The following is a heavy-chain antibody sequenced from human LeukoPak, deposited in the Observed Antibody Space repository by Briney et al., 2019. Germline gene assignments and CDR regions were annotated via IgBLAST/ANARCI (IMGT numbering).Heavy chain of an antibody. V-gene: IGHV4-31*03. CDR3: ARGRVAAAGIDY. D-gene: IGHD6-13*01. CDR1: DGSISSGGYY. Sequence: SETLSLTCTVSDGSISSGGYYWSWIRQHPGKGLEWIGYIYYSGSTYYNPSLKSRVTISVDTSKNQFSLKLSSVTAADTAVYYCARGRVAAAGIDYWGQGTLVTVSS. CDR2: IYYSGST. J-gene: IGHJ4*02.